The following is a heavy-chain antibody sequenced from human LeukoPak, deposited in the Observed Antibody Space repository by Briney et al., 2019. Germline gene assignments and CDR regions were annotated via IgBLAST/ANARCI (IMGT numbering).Heavy chain of an antibody. Sequence: SGRSLRLSCAASGFTFSSYGMHWVRQAPGKGLEWVAVIWYDGSNKYYADSVKGRFTISRDNSKNTLYLQMNSLRAEDTAVYYCARDYGSTSCIDYWCQGTLVTVSS. CDR3: ARDYGSTSCIDY. CDR1: GFTFSSYG. J-gene: IGHJ4*02. CDR2: IWYDGSNK. D-gene: IGHD2-2*01. V-gene: IGHV3-33*01.